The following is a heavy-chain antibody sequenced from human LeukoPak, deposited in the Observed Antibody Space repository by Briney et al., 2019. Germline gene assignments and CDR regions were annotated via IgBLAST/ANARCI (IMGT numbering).Heavy chain of an antibody. CDR1: GYTLTSYR. Sequence: ASVKVSCKASGYTLTSYRIHWVRQAPGQGLEWMGIINPSGGSTTYTQKFQGRVTMTRDTSTSTVYMELSRRTSEDTAVYYCARDSLPHYYTSGSQNPSDYWGQGTLVTVSS. CDR2: INPSGGST. D-gene: IGHD3-10*01. V-gene: IGHV1-46*01. J-gene: IGHJ4*02. CDR3: ARDSLPHYYTSGSQNPSDY.